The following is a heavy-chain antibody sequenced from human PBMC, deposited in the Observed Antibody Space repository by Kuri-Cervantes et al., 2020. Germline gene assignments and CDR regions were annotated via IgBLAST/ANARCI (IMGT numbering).Heavy chain of an antibody. Sequence: SVKVSCKASGDTFSSYDISWVRQAPGQGLEWMGRIIPIFGTASYAQKFQGRVTMTTDESTSTAYMELSSLRSEDTAVYYCARGEFSGSYYRFDSWGQGTLVTVSS. D-gene: IGHD1-26*01. V-gene: IGHV1-69*05. CDR3: ARGEFSGSYYRFDS. CDR2: IIPIFGTA. J-gene: IGHJ5*01. CDR1: GDTFSSYD.